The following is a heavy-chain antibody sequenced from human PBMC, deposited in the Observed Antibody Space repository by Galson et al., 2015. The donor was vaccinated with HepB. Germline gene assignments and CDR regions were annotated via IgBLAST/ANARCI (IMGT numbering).Heavy chain of an antibody. CDR2: ISSSSSTI. V-gene: IGHV3-48*02. CDR3: ARDELGYCSSTSCYAYYYYGMDV. D-gene: IGHD2-2*01. CDR1: GFTFSSYS. Sequence: SLRLSCAASGFTFSSYSMNWVRQAPGKGLEWVSYISSSSSTIYYADSVKGRFTISRDNAKNSLYLQMNSLRDEDTAVYYCARDELGYCSSTSCYAYYYYGMDVWGQGTTVTVSS. J-gene: IGHJ6*02.